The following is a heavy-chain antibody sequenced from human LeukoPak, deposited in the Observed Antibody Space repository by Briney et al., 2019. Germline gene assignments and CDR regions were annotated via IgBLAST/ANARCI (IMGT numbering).Heavy chain of an antibody. CDR3: TTDAGITGTTGPTFFDY. D-gene: IGHD1-20*01. J-gene: IGHJ4*02. CDR2: IKSKTDGGTT. Sequence: GGSLRLSCAASGFTFSNAWMSWVRQAPGKGLEWVGRIKSKTDGGTTDYAAPVKGRFTISRDDSKNTLYLQMNSLKTEDTAVYYCTTDAGITGTTGPTFFDYWGQGTLVTVSS. CDR1: GFTFSNAW. V-gene: IGHV3-15*01.